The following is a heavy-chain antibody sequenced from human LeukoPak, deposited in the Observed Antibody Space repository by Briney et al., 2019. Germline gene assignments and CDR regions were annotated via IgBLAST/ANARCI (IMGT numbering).Heavy chain of an antibody. D-gene: IGHD6-19*01. V-gene: IGHV3-53*01. CDR3: AGGQMFTSGGFDD. CDR2: IYTGGDT. J-gene: IGHJ4*02. Sequence: PGESLRLSCAASGFSVSNKYMSWVRPAPGKGLELVSVIYTGGDTYYADSVRGRFTIFRDTSKNTVNLQMNSLRAEDTALYYCAGGQMFTSGGFDDWGQGTLVTVSS. CDR1: GFSVSNKY.